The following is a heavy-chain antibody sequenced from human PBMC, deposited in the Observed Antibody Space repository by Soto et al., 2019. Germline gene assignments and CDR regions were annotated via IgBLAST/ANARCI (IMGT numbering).Heavy chain of an antibody. CDR3: ARAEGITRFRAPYYFDY. CDR2: TSSSGDSA. Sequence: EVQLLESGGGLVQPGGSLRLSCAASGFTFRSFALNWVRQAPGKGLEWVSGTSSSGDSAYYADSVKGRFTISRDNSKNTLHLQMNSLRVEDTAVYFCARAEGITRFRAPYYFDYWGQGTVVTVSS. CDR1: GFTFRSFA. J-gene: IGHJ4*02. D-gene: IGHD3-10*02. V-gene: IGHV3-23*01.